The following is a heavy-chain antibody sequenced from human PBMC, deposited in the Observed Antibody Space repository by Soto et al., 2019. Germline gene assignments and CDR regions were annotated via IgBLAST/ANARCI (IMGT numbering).Heavy chain of an antibody. Sequence: GGSLRLSCAASGFTFSNYGMHWVRQAPGKGLEWVAVIWYDGSNKYYADSVKGRFTISRDNSKDTLFLQMSSLRAEDTAVYYCAKRPDPDYFGSGTYFDHWGQGTLVTVSS. V-gene: IGHV3-33*06. D-gene: IGHD3-10*01. CDR3: AKRPDPDYFGSGTYFDH. J-gene: IGHJ4*02. CDR2: IWYDGSNK. CDR1: GFTFSNYG.